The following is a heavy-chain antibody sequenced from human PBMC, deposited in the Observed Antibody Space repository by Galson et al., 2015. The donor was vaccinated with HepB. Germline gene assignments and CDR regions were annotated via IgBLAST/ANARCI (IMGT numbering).Heavy chain of an antibody. CDR2: INPNSGGT. J-gene: IGHJ3*02. V-gene: IGHV1-2*02. CDR3: VRVSMTHGAFDI. D-gene: IGHD2-21*02. Sequence: SVKVSCKASGYTFTGYYMHWVRQAPGQGLEWMGWINPNSGGTNYAQKFQGRVTMTRDTSISTAYMELSRLRSDDTAVYYCVRVSMTHGAFDIWGQGTMVTVSS. CDR1: GYTFTGYY.